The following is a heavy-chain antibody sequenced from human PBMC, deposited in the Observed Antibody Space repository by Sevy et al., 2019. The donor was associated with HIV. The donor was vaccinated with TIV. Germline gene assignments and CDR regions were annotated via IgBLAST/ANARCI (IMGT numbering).Heavy chain of an antibody. V-gene: IGHV3-48*02. Sequence: GGSLRLSCAASGFNFRNYSMTWVRQAPGKGLDRVSYISSGSGTIHYADSVKDRFTISRDNAKNSLFLQMNSLRDEDTAIYYCARPYCSGDDCYSELDYWCQGILVTVSS. J-gene: IGHJ4*02. CDR1: GFNFRNYS. CDR3: ARPYCSGDDCYSELDY. CDR2: ISSGSGTI. D-gene: IGHD2-15*01.